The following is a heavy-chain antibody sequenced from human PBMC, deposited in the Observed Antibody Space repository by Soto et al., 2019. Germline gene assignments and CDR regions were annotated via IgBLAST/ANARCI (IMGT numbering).Heavy chain of an antibody. CDR2: ISHDGINK. J-gene: IGHJ5*02. D-gene: IGHD6-19*01. V-gene: IGHV3-30-3*01. CDR3: ARDMYSSDYFVKWFEP. Sequence: QVRLVESGGGVVQPGRSLRLSCTASGFSFSSYPIYCFRQPPGKGLGWGAVISHDGINKHYADSVKGRVTVSRDNSNHSLDLQLNSLRGEDTAMYYCARDMYSSDYFVKWFEPWGQGTLVTVSS. CDR1: GFSFSSYP.